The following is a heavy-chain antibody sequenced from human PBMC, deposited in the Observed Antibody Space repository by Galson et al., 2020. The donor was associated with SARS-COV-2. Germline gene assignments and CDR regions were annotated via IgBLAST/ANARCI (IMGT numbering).Heavy chain of an antibody. J-gene: IGHJ4*02. V-gene: IGHV4-39*07. CDR3: ARGPWFGDLFYDY. CDR2: INYSGST. CDR1: GGYISSSSYY. D-gene: IGHD3-10*01. Sequence: SETLSLTCTVPGGYISSSSYYWGWTRQPPGKGLEWIGSINYSGSTYYNPSLKSRVTISVDTSKNQFSLKLSSVTAADTAVYYCARGPWFGDLFYDYWGQGTLVTVSS.